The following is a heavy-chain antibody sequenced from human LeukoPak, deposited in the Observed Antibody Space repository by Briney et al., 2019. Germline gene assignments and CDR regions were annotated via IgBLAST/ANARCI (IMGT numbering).Heavy chain of an antibody. J-gene: IGHJ5*02. CDR2: INSDGSST. CDR3: ATSAAATPSP. V-gene: IGHV3-74*01. CDR1: GFTFSSYC. D-gene: IGHD2-15*01. Sequence: GRSLRLSCAASGFTFSSYCMHWDRQAPGKGLVWVSRINSDGSSTSYADSVKGRFTISRDNAKNTMSLQMTSPSAAATAVYSCATSAAATPSPWGQGTLVTVSS.